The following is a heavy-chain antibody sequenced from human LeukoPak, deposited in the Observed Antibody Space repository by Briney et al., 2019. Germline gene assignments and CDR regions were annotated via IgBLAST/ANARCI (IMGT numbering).Heavy chain of an antibody. V-gene: IGHV4-39*01. Sequence: SETLSLTCTVSGGSISSSSYYWGWIRQPPGKGLEWIGSIYYSGSAYYNPSLKSRVTISVDTSKNQFSLKLSSVTAADTAVYYCARITAARLIRRLAPVAIDYWGQGTLVTVSS. CDR1: GGSISSSSYY. J-gene: IGHJ4*02. D-gene: IGHD6-6*01. CDR2: IYYSGSA. CDR3: ARITAARLIRRLAPVAIDY.